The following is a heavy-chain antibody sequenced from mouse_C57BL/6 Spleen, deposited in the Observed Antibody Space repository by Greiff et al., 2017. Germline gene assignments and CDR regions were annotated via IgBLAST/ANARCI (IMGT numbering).Heavy chain of an antibody. J-gene: IGHJ3*01. V-gene: IGHV1-61*01. Sequence: VKLQQPGAELVRPGSSVKLSCKASGYTFTSYWMDWVKQRPGQGLEWIGNIYPSDSETHYNQKFKDKATLTVDKSSSTAYMQLSSLTSEDSAVYYCARGIYYDSKFAYWGQGTLVTVSA. CDR1: GYTFTSYW. D-gene: IGHD2-4*01. CDR2: IYPSDSET. CDR3: ARGIYYDSKFAY.